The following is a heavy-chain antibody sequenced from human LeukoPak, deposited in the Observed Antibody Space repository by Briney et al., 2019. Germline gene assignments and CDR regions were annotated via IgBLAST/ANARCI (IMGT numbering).Heavy chain of an antibody. CDR1: GFTFSSYA. J-gene: IGHJ4*02. V-gene: IGHV3-23*01. Sequence: PGGSLRLSCAASGFTFSSYAMSWVRQAPGKGLEWVSAISGSGGSTYYADSVKGRFTISRDNSKNTLYLQMNSLRAEDTAVYYCARVLTWANHPYDYWGQGTLVTVSS. CDR3: ARVLTWANHPYDY. CDR2: ISGSGGST. D-gene: IGHD1-14*01.